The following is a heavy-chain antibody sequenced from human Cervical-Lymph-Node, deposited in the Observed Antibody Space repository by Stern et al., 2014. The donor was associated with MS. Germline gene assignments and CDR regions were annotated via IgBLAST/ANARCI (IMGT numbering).Heavy chain of an antibody. CDR1: GYTLTELS. CDR3: ATLSPGAGGSYYRHFDY. D-gene: IGHD1-26*01. CDR2: FDPEGGES. Sequence: QVQLVQSGAEVKKPGASVKVSCKVSGYTLTELSIHWVRQAPRTGLEWLGGFDPEGGESVYAQNFQGRFTMTEDTSTDTAYMELSSLRSEDTAVYYCATLSPGAGGSYYRHFDYWGQGTLVTVSS. J-gene: IGHJ4*02. V-gene: IGHV1-24*01.